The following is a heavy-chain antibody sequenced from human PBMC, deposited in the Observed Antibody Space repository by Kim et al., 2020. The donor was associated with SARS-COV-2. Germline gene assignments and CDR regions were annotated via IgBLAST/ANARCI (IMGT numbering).Heavy chain of an antibody. D-gene: IGHD5-12*01. J-gene: IGHJ4*02. V-gene: IGHV3-23*01. CDR1: GFTFSSYA. CDR2: ISGSGGST. CDR3: AKDTPKWLRHSPDFDY. Sequence: GGSLRLSCAASGFTFSSYAMSWVRQAPGKGLEWVSAISGSGGSTYYADSVKGRFTISRDNSKNTLYLQMNSLRAEDTAVYYCAKDTPKWLRHSPDFDYWGQGTLVTVSS.